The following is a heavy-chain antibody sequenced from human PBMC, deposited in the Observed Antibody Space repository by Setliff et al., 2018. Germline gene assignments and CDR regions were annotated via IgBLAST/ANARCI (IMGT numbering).Heavy chain of an antibody. D-gene: IGHD3-10*01. J-gene: IGHJ4*02. CDR3: ARESGSGSTAVY. CDR2: ISAYNGNT. CDR1: GYTFTSYG. Sequence: ASVKVSCKASGYTFTSYGISWVRQAPGQGLEWMGWISAYNGNTNYAQKLQGRVTMTTDTSTSTAYMELSSLRSEDTAVYYCARESGSGSTAVYWGQGTLVTVSS. V-gene: IGHV1-18*01.